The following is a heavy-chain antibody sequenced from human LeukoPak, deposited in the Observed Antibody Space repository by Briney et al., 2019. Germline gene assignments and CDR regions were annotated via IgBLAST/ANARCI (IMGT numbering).Heavy chain of an antibody. D-gene: IGHD6-13*01. CDR3: AHSSSWPSYYYYGMDV. Sequence: RPGGSLRLSCAASGFSFSSYAMSWVRQAPGKGLEWVSAISGSGDSAQYADSVKGRFTMSRDNSENTLYLQMSSLRAEDTAVYYCAHSSSWPSYYYYGMDVWGQGTTVTVSS. V-gene: IGHV3-23*01. CDR1: GFSFSSYA. J-gene: IGHJ6*02. CDR2: ISGSGDSA.